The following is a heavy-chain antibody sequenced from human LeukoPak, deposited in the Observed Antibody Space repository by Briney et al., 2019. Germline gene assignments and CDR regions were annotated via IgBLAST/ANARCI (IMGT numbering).Heavy chain of an antibody. Sequence: SETLSLTCAVYGGSFSGYYWSWIRQPPGKGLEWIGEINHSGSTNYNPSLKSRVTISVDTSKNQFSPKLSSVTAADTAVYYCAREGVVGAYGHFDYWGQGTLVTVSS. CDR3: AREGVVGAYGHFDY. V-gene: IGHV4-34*01. CDR2: INHSGST. J-gene: IGHJ4*02. CDR1: GGSFSGYY. D-gene: IGHD2-15*01.